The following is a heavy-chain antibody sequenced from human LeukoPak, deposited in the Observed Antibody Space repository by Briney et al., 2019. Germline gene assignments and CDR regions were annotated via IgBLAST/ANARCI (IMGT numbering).Heavy chain of an antibody. CDR2: IRPSGDNT. CDR3: ARVAGWHWFDP. J-gene: IGHJ5*02. CDR1: GFTFSSYD. V-gene: IGHV3-23*01. D-gene: IGHD6-19*01. Sequence: GGSLRLSCAASGFTFSSYDLTWVRQAPGRGLEWVSSIRPSGDNTYYGDSVKGRFTIPRDNSKNTVYLQMNNMRVDDTAVYYCARVAGWHWFDPWGQGTLVTVSS.